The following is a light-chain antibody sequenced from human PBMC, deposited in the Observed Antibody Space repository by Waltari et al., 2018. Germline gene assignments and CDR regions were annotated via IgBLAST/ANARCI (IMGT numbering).Light chain of an antibody. CDR3: AAWDDSLSGWV. V-gene: IGLV1-47*01. Sequence: QSVLTQPPSASGTPGQRVTISCSGSSSNIGSDYVYWYQQLPGTAPKLLIYRYNQRPSAVPDRFSGSNSGTSASLAIRGLRSEDEADYYCAAWDDSLSGWVFGGGTKLTVL. CDR1: SSNIGSDY. CDR2: RYN. J-gene: IGLJ3*02.